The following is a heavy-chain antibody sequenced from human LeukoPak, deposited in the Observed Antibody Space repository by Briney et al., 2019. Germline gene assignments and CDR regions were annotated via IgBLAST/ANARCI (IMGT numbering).Heavy chain of an antibody. Sequence: PSETLSLTCTVSGGSMSPYHWSWIRQPAGKGLEWIGRIYTSGSSSYNPSLKSRVTMSVVTSKNQFSLMLTSMTAADTAVYYCARHDPVISMIVGERAFDIWGQGTMVTVSS. V-gene: IGHV4-4*07. CDR2: IYTSGSS. CDR3: ARHDPVISMIVGERAFDI. J-gene: IGHJ3*02. CDR1: GGSMSPYH. D-gene: IGHD3-22*01.